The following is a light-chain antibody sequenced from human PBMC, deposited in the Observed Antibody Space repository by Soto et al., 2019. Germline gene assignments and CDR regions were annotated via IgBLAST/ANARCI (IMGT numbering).Light chain of an antibody. CDR3: QSYDSSLSGSV. CDR1: SSSIGAGYD. Sequence: QPVLTQPPSVSGAPGQRVTISCTGSSSSIGAGYDVHWYQQLPGTAPKLLIYGNSNRPSGVPDRFSGSKSGTSASLAITGLQAEEEADYYCQSYDSSLSGSVFGGGTKLTVL. J-gene: IGLJ3*02. CDR2: GNS. V-gene: IGLV1-40*01.